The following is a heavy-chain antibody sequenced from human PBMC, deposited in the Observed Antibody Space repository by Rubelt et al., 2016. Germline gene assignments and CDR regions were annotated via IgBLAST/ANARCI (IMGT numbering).Heavy chain of an antibody. J-gene: IGHJ2*01. D-gene: IGHD4-17*01. CDR2: VYHSGSA. CDR3: ARRVNTPTWYFDL. V-gene: IGHV4-38-2*02. CDR1: GYSISSGYY. Sequence: QVHLQESGPGLVKPSETLSLTCTVSGYSISSGYYWGWIRQPPGKGLEWIGSVYHSGSAYYKPSLKSRVTISVDTSKNQLSRTLTSGTAADTARYYCARRVNTPTWYFDLWGRGTQVTVSS.